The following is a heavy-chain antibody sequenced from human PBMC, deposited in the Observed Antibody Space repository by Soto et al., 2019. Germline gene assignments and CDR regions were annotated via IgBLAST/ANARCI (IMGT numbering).Heavy chain of an antibody. J-gene: IGHJ5*02. CDR1: GFTFSSYG. CDR3: ARGFLTGYGLNWFDP. Sequence: QVQLVESGGGVVQPGRSLRLSCAASGFTFSSYGMHWVRQAPGKGLEWVEVIWYDGSNKYHADSVKGRFTISRDNSKNTLYLQMDRLRAEDTAVYYCARGFLTGYGLNWFDPWGQGTLVTVSS. CDR2: IWYDGSNK. V-gene: IGHV3-33*01. D-gene: IGHD3-9*01.